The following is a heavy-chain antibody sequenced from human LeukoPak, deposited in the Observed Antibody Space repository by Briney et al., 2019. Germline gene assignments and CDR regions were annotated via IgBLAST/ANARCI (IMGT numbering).Heavy chain of an antibody. Sequence: PSQTLSLTCTVSGGSISSGSYYWSWLRQPAGKGLEWIGRIYTSGSTNYNPSLKSRVTISVDTSKNQFSLKLSSVTAADTAVYYCARNVPLFYGSHPWFDPWGQGTLVTVSS. J-gene: IGHJ5*02. D-gene: IGHD3-10*01. V-gene: IGHV4-61*02. CDR3: ARNVPLFYGSHPWFDP. CDR2: IYTSGST. CDR1: GGSISSGSYY.